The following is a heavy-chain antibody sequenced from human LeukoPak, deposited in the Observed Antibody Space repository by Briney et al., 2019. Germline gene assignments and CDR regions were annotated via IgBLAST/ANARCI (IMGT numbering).Heavy chain of an antibody. J-gene: IGHJ5*02. CDR3: ARVEGYCSAGSCGNWFDP. CDR1: GYTFFVYY. Sequence: ASVKVSCKSSGYTFFVYYMHSVRQAPGQGLDWRGWINPNNGGTKYAQKFQGRVTMTRDTSISTVYMELSSLRSDDTAVYYCARVEGYCSAGSCGNWFDPWGQGTLVTVSS. CDR2: INPNNGGT. D-gene: IGHD2-15*01. V-gene: IGHV1-2*02.